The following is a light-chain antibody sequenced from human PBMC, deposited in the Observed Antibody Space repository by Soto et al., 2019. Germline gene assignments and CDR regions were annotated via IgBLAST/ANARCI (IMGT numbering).Light chain of an antibody. Sequence: DIVMTQSPDSLAVSLGERATINCKSSQSVLYSTNNENYLAWYQQKPGQPPKLLIYWASTRESGVPARFSGSGSGTDFTLTISSLEPEDFAVYYCQQRLSWPITFGQGTRLEI. CDR2: WAS. V-gene: IGKV4-1*01. J-gene: IGKJ5*01. CDR3: QQRLSWPIT. CDR1: QSVLYSTNNENY.